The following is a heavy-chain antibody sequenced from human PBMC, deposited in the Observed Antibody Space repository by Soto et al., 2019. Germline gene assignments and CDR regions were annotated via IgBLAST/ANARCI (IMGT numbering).Heavy chain of an antibody. Sequence: SETLSLTCTVSGGSISSGGYYWSWIRQHPGKGLEWIGYIYHSGSTNYNPSLKSRVTISVDKSKNQFSLKLSSVTAADTAVYYCARVSGPYGGNSGFDYWGQGTLVTVSS. J-gene: IGHJ4*02. CDR2: IYHSGST. V-gene: IGHV4-31*03. D-gene: IGHD4-17*01. CDR3: ARVSGPYGGNSGFDY. CDR1: GGSISSGGYY.